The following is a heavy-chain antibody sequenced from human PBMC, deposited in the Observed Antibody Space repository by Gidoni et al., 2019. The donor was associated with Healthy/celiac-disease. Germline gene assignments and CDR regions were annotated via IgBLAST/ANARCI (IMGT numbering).Heavy chain of an antibody. D-gene: IGHD2-2*02. Sequence: EVQLLESGGGLVQPGGSRRLSCAASGFTFSSYAMSWVRQAPGKGLEWVSAISGSGGSTYYADSVKGRFTISRDNSKNTLYLQMNSLRAEDTAVYYCARPRRYCSSTSCYIGYWGQGTLVTVSS. CDR3: ARPRRYCSSTSCYIGY. CDR2: ISGSGGST. J-gene: IGHJ4*02. CDR1: GFTFSSYA. V-gene: IGHV3-23*01.